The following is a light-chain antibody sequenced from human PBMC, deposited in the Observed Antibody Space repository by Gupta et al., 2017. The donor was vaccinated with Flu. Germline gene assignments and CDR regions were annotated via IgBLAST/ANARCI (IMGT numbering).Light chain of an antibody. CDR3: QQYNSLLFT. CDR1: QDIGKS. J-gene: IGKJ3*01. V-gene: IGKV1-33*01. Sequence: DIEMTESTSTLYEYVGDSVNITCRERQDIGKSLNWYQHKPGKAPQLLIYEASNLETGVSSRFSGRGSGTQFSLNISSLQPEDIGTYYCQQYNSLLFTFGPGTEVDLK. CDR2: EAS.